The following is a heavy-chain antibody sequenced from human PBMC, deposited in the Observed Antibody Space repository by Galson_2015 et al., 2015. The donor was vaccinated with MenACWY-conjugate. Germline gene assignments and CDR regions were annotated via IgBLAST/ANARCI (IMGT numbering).Heavy chain of an antibody. D-gene: IGHD3-22*01. V-gene: IGHV1-69*01. J-gene: IGHJ5*02. Sequence: ILPRICSTNYAQRFQGRVTMTADASTSTAYMELDSLGSEDTAVYYCARDPREVAAMIVLVPNGWFDPWGQGTLVTVSS. CDR3: ARDPREVAAMIVLVPNGWFDP. CDR2: ILPRICST.